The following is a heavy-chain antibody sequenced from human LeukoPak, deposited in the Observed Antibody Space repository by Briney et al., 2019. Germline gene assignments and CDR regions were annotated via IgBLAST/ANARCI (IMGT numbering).Heavy chain of an antibody. V-gene: IGHV1-69*05. CDR1: GGTFSSYA. D-gene: IGHD6-19*01. J-gene: IGHJ4*02. CDR3: ALSSGWIFDY. Sequence: VASVKVSCKASGGTFSSYAISWVRQAPGQGLEWMGGIIPIFGTANYAQKFQGRVTITTDESRSTAYMELSSLRSEDTAVYYCALSSGWIFDYWGQGTLVTVSS. CDR2: IIPIFGTA.